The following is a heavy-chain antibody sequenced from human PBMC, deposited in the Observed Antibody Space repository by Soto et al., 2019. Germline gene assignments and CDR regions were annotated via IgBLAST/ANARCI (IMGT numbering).Heavy chain of an antibody. Sequence: QVQLQQWGAGLLKPSETLSLTCAVYGGSFSGYYWSWIRQPPGKGLEWIGEINHSGSTNYNPSLKSRVTISVDTSKNQFSLKLSSVTAADTAVYYCARGQNYYDSSGYPRAEYFQHWGQGTLVTVSS. CDR3: ARGQNYYDSSGYPRAEYFQH. D-gene: IGHD3-22*01. V-gene: IGHV4-34*01. J-gene: IGHJ1*01. CDR1: GGSFSGYY. CDR2: INHSGST.